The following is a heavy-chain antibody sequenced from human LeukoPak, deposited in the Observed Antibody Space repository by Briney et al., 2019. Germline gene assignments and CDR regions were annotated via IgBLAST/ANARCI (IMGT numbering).Heavy chain of an antibody. D-gene: IGHD3-10*01. J-gene: IGHJ3*02. CDR1: GGSISSYY. V-gene: IGHV4-59*08. CDR2: IYYSGST. CDR3: ARSLPGNAFDI. Sequence: SETLSLTCTVSGGSISSYYWSWIRQPPGKGLEWIGYIYYSGSTNYNPSLKSRVTISVDTSKNQFSLKLSSVTAADTAVYYCARSLPGNAFDIWGQGTMVPVSS.